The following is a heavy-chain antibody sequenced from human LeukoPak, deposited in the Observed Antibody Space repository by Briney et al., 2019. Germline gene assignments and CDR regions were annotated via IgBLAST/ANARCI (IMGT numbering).Heavy chain of an antibody. CDR2: INTDGSST. Sequence: SGGSLRLSCAASGFTFSSYGMHWVRQAPGKGLVWVSRINTDGSSTNYADSVKGRFTISRDNAKNTLYLQMNSLRAEDTAVYYCARTTSGSVDYWGQGTLVTVSS. V-gene: IGHV3-74*01. D-gene: IGHD5-12*01. J-gene: IGHJ4*02. CDR3: ARTTSGSVDY. CDR1: GFTFSSYG.